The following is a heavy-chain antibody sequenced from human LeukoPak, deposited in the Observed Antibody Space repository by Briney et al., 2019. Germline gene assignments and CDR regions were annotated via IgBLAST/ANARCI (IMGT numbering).Heavy chain of an antibody. CDR1: GFTFSSYW. D-gene: IGHD1-26*01. Sequence: SGGSLRLSCAASGFTFSSYWMHWVRHAPGKGLVWVSRIKSDGSSTSYADSVKGRFTISRDNAKNTLYLQMNSLRAEDTAVYYCARAGGTYYGIAFDIWGQGTMVTVSS. CDR2: IKSDGSST. V-gene: IGHV3-74*01. J-gene: IGHJ3*02. CDR3: ARAGGTYYGIAFDI.